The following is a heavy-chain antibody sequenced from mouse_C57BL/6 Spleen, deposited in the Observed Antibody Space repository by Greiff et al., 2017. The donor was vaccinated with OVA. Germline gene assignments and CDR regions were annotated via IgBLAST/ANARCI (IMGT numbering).Heavy chain of an antibody. J-gene: IGHJ2*01. Sequence: VHLVESGAELARPGASVKLSCKASGYTFTSYGISWVKQRTGQGLEWIGEIYPRSGNTYYNEKFKGKATLTADKSSSTAYMELRSLTSEDSAVYFCARSLVPVDFDYWGQGTTLTVSS. V-gene: IGHV1-81*01. CDR2: IYPRSGNT. CDR3: ARSLVPVDFDY. CDR1: GYTFTSYG.